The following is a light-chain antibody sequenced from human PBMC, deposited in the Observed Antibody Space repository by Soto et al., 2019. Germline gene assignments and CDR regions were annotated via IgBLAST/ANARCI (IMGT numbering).Light chain of an antibody. J-gene: IGKJ4*01. Sequence: DIQMTQSPSSLSASVGDRVTITCRASQGIRVDLGWYQQKPGKAPKRLIYAASSLQSGVPSRFSGSGSGTEFTITISSLQPEDFATYDCRQHNSYPLTFGGGTKVEIK. CDR3: RQHNSYPLT. CDR2: AAS. CDR1: QGIRVD. V-gene: IGKV1-17*01.